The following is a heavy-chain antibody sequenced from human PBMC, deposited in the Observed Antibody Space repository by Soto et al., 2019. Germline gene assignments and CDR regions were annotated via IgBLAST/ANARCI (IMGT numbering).Heavy chain of an antibody. Sequence: SGPTLVNPTQTLTLTCTFSGFSLETSGMGMSWIRQPPGKALEWLALIYWDDDKRYSPSLKNRLTITKDTSKNQVVLTLTNVDPVDTATYYCAHSLYLYDNSGDYTCWYFDLWGRGTLVIVSS. D-gene: IGHD3-22*01. J-gene: IGHJ2*01. CDR1: GFSLETSGMG. V-gene: IGHV2-5*02. CDR3: AHSLYLYDNSGDYTCWYFDL. CDR2: IYWDDDK.